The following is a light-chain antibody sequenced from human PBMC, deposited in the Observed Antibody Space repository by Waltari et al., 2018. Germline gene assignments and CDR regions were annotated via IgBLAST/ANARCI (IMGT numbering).Light chain of an antibody. V-gene: IGLV2-14*03. J-gene: IGLJ1*01. Sequence: QSALTQTASVSGSPGQSITISCTGTSSDVGGYNYVSWYQQHPGKAPKLMIYDVSNRPSVVSNRFSGSKSGNTASLTISGLLAEDEADYYCTSYTSSSTYVFGTGTRVTVL. CDR2: DVS. CDR3: TSYTSSSTYV. CDR1: SSDVGGYNY.